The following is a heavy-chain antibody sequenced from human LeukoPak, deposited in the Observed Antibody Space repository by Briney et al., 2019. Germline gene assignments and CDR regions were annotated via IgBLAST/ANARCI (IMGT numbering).Heavy chain of an antibody. Sequence: VASVKVSCKASGYTFTSYDINWVRQATGQGLEWMGWMNPNSGITGYAQKFQGRVTMTRNTSISTAYMELSSLRSEDTAVYYCARASSSSSYYFDYWGQGTLVTVSS. D-gene: IGHD6-6*01. V-gene: IGHV1-8*01. J-gene: IGHJ4*02. CDR1: GYTFTSYD. CDR2: MNPNSGIT. CDR3: ARASSSSSYYFDY.